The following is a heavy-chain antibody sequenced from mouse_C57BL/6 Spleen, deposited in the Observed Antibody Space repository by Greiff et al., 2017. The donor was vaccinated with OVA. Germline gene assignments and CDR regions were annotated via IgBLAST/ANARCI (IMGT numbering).Heavy chain of an antibody. J-gene: IGHJ4*01. CDR1: GFTFTDYY. V-gene: IGHV7-3*01. D-gene: IGHD5-1*01. CDR2: IRNKANGYTT. CDR3: ARSPYLYAMDY. Sequence: EVKLVESGGGLVQPGGSLSLSCAASGFTFTDYYMSWVRQPPGKALEWLGFIRNKANGYTTEYSASVKGRFTISRDNSQSILYLQMNALRAEDSATYYCARSPYLYAMDYWGQGTSVTVSS.